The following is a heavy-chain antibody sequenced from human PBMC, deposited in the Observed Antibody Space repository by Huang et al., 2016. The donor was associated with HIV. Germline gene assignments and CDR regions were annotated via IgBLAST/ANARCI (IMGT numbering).Heavy chain of an antibody. Sequence: QVQLVQSGAEVKKPGASVKVSCKVFGYTLPKLSMHWAGQAPGKGLEWKGGCEPENGETIYAQKFHGVVTVTEETVTDTAYMKLNSLRSEDTAVYYCATSVTMVRGVVLTRYYFDYWGQGTLVTVSS. D-gene: IGHD3-10*01. CDR1: GYTLPKLS. J-gene: IGHJ4*02. CDR3: ATSVTMVRGVVLTRYYFDY. CDR2: CEPENGET. V-gene: IGHV1-24*01.